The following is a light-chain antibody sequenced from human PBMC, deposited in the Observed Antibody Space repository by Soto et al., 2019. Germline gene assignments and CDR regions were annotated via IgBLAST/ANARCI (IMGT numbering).Light chain of an antibody. CDR1: TGAVTSGHY. CDR3: LLSYSGARPYVV. Sequence: QAVVTQEPSLTVSPGGTVTLTCGSSTGAVTSGHYPYWFQQKPGQAPRTLIYDTSNKHSWTPARFSGSLLGGKAALTLSGAQPEDEAEYYCLLSYSGARPYVVFGGGTKVTAL. J-gene: IGLJ2*01. CDR2: DTS. V-gene: IGLV7-46*01.